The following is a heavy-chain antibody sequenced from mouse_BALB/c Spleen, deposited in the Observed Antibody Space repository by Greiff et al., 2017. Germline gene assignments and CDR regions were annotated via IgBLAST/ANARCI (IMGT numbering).Heavy chain of an antibody. J-gene: IGHJ4*01. Sequence: EVHLVESGGGLVQPGGSRKLSCAASGFTFSSFGMHWVRQAPEKGLEWVAYISSGSSTIYYADTVKGRFTISRDNPKNTLFLQMTSLRSEDTAMYYCARSGYRYDGDAMDYWGQGTSVTVSS. CDR2: ISSGSSTI. CDR1: GFTFSSFG. D-gene: IGHD2-14*01. CDR3: ARSGYRYDGDAMDY. V-gene: IGHV5-17*02.